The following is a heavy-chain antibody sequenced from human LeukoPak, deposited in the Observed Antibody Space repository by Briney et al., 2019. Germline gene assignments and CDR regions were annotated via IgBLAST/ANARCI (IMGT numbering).Heavy chain of an antibody. CDR3: ARDPLDISRWANAFDI. CDR2: ISYDGSNK. Sequence: PGRSLRLSCAASGFTFSSYGMHWVRQAPGKGLEWVAVISYDGSNKYYADSVKGRFTISRDNSKNTLYLQMNGLRPEDTAVYYCARDPLDISRWANAFDIWGQGTMVTVSS. V-gene: IGHV3-30*03. D-gene: IGHD2-2*03. CDR1: GFTFSSYG. J-gene: IGHJ3*02.